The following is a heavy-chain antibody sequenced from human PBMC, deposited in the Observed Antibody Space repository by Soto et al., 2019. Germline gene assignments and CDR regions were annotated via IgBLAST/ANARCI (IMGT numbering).Heavy chain of an antibody. CDR1: GYSISSGYY. CDR3: ARGDSSSWPYYYYGMDV. Sequence: SETLSLTCAVSGYSISSGYYWGWIRQPPGKGLEWIGSIYHSGSTYYNPSLKSRVTISVDTSKNQFSLKLSSVTAADTAVYYCARGDSSSWPYYYYGMDVWGQGTTVTVS. D-gene: IGHD6-13*01. V-gene: IGHV4-38-2*01. CDR2: IYHSGST. J-gene: IGHJ6*02.